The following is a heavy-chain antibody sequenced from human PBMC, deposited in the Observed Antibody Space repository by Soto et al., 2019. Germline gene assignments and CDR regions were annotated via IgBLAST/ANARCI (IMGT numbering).Heavy chain of an antibody. CDR3: ASGDGYSSGWYYYGMDV. CDR1: GFTVSSNY. V-gene: IGHV3-66*01. Sequence: GGSLRLSCAASGFTVSSNYMSWVRQAPGKGLEWVSVIYSGGGTYYADSVKGRFTISRHNSKNTLYLQMNSLRAEDTAVYYCASGDGYSSGWYYYGMDVWGQGTTVTVSS. J-gene: IGHJ6*02. D-gene: IGHD6-19*01. CDR2: IYSGGGT.